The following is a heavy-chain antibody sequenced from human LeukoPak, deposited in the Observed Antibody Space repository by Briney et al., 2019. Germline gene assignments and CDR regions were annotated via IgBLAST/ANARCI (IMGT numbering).Heavy chain of an antibody. CDR2: IYYSGST. CDR3: ARYSSSWYSIDY. J-gene: IGHJ4*02. CDR1: GGSISSGDYY. D-gene: IGHD6-13*01. Sequence: KPSETLSLTCTVSGGSISSGDYYWSWIRQPPGKGLEWIGYIYYSGSTYYNPSLKSRVTISVDTSKNQFSLKLSSVTAADTAVYYCARYSSSWYSIDYWGQGTLVTVSS. V-gene: IGHV4-30-4*01.